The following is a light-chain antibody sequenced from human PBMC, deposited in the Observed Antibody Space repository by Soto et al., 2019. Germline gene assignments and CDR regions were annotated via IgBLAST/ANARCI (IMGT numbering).Light chain of an antibody. V-gene: IGKV1-5*01. CDR2: DAS. J-gene: IGKJ2*01. CDR1: QSISSW. CDR3: QQYNSYLYT. Sequence: DIQMTQSPSTLSASVGDRVTITCRASQSISSWLAWYQQKPGKAPKLLIYDASSLESGVPSRFSCSGSGTEFTLTISSLQPDDFATYYCQQYNSYLYTFGQETKLEIK.